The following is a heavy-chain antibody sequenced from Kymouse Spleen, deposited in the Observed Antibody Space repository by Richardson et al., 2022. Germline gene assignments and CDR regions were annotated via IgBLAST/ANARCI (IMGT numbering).Heavy chain of an antibody. CDR3: ARDHTIFGVVDGMDV. D-gene: IGHD3-3*01. V-gene: IGHV4-61*01. CDR1: GGSVSSGSYY. CDR2: IYYSGST. Sequence: QVQLQESGPGLVKPSETLSLTCTVSGGSVSSGSYYWSWIRQPPGKGLEWIGYIYYSGSTNYNPSLKSRVTISVDTSKNQFSLKLSSVTAADTAVYYCARDHTIFGVVDGMDVWGQGTTVTVSS. J-gene: IGHJ6*02.